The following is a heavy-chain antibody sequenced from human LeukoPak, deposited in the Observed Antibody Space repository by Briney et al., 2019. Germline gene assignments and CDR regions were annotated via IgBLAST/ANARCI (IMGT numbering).Heavy chain of an antibody. CDR1: GFTLSDYY. J-gene: IGHJ4*02. CDR3: AKDRGRYYYDSSGYSEMVN. CDR2: SSSSGSTI. Sequence: PGGSLRLSCAASGFTLSDYYMSWIRQAPGKGLEWVSYSSSSGSTIYYADSVKGRFTISRDNSKNTLYLQMNSLRAEDTAVYYCAKDRGRYYYDSSGYSEMVNWGQGTLVTVSS. D-gene: IGHD3-22*01. V-gene: IGHV3-11*01.